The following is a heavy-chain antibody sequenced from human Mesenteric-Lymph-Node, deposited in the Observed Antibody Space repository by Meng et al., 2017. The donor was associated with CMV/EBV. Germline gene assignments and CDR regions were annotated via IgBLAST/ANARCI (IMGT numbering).Heavy chain of an antibody. D-gene: IGHD2-2*01. V-gene: IGHV3-20*04. CDR3: ARDCSSTSCQGSAFDI. CDR2: VNWNGGST. J-gene: IGHJ3*02. CDR1: GFTFDDYG. Sequence: GGSLRLSCTASGFTFDDYGMGWIRQAPGPGLEWVSVVNWNGGSTGYADSVKGRFTISRDNAKNSLYLQMNSLRAEDTALYYCARDCSSTSCQGSAFDIWGQGTMVTVSS.